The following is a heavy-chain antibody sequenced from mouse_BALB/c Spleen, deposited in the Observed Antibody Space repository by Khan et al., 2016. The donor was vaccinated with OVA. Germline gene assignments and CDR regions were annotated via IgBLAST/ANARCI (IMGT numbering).Heavy chain of an antibody. V-gene: IGHV3-2*02. CDR2: IRSTGGT. Sequence: EVELVESGPGLVKPSQSLSLTCTVTGYSITSDYAWNWIGQFPGNKLEWMGYIRSTGGTSYNPSLKSRIPTTRNTSKNQFFLQLKSVNAEDTATSYYASTLYYSCKYALNYWGQGTLVTVSS. D-gene: IGHD2-12*01. J-gene: IGHJ4*01. CDR1: GYSITSDYA. CDR3: ASTLYYSCKYALNY.